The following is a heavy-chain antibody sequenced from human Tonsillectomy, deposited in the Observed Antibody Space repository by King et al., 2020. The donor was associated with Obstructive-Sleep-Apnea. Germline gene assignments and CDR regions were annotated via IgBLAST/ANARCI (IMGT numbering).Heavy chain of an antibody. CDR2: ISAYNGNT. CDR1: GYTFTSYS. V-gene: IGHV1-18*04. J-gene: IGHJ5*02. Sequence: VQLVESGAEVKKPGASVKVSCKASGYTFTSYSINWVRQAPGQGLEWMGWISAYNGNTNYAQKFQGRVTMTTDTSTRTAYMELRSLRSDDTAVYFCARKVPAVGTDWFDPWGQGTLVTVSS. CDR3: ARKVPAVGTDWFDP. D-gene: IGHD6-13*01.